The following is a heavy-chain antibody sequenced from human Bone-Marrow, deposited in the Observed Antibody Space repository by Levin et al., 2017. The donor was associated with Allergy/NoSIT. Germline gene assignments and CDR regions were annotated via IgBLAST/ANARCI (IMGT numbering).Heavy chain of an antibody. CDR1: GYTFTSYG. CDR2: ISAYNGNT. J-gene: IGHJ5*02. V-gene: IGHV1-18*01. Sequence: ASVKVSCKASGYTFTSYGISWVRQAPGQGLEWMGWISAYNGNTNYAQKLQGRVTMTTDTSTSTAYMELRSLRSDDTAVYYCARDGSTWIQLWLPPRETWFDPWGQGTLVTVSS. D-gene: IGHD5-18*01. CDR3: ARDGSTWIQLWLPPRETWFDP.